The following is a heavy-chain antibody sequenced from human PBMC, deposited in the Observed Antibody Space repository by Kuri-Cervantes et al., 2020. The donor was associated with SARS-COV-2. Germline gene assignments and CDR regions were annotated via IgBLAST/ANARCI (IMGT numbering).Heavy chain of an antibody. CDR3: ANGPASSGWLYYFDY. D-gene: IGHD6-19*01. V-gene: IGHV3-48*01. CDR1: GFTFSSYS. CDR2: ISSSSSTI. Sequence: GESLKISCAASGFTFSSYSMNWVRQAPGKGLEWVSYISSSSSTIYYADSVKGRFTISRDNAKNSLYLQMNSLRTEDTALYYCANGPASSGWLYYFDYWGQGTLVTVSS. J-gene: IGHJ4*02.